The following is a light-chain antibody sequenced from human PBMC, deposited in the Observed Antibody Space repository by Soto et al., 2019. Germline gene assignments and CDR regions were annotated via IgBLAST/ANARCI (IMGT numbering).Light chain of an antibody. CDR2: GVS. Sequence: EIVLTQSPGTLSLSPGERATLSCRASQSVSSSYFAWYQQKPGQAPRLLIYGVSSRATGIPDRFSGSGSGTDFTLTISRLVPEDFAVYYCQQYGSSQWTFGQGTKVEIK. J-gene: IGKJ1*01. V-gene: IGKV3-20*01. CDR1: QSVSSSY. CDR3: QQYGSSQWT.